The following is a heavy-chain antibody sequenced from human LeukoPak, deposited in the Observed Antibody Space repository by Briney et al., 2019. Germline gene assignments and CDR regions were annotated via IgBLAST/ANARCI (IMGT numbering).Heavy chain of an antibody. J-gene: IGHJ4*02. CDR3: ARDGRTPITTKVGGSGY. V-gene: IGHV3-30*03. Sequence: QPGKSLRLSCAASGFIFTNYDMNWVRQAPGKGLEWVAVISYDGSDKYYADSVKGRFTISRDNSRNTVDLQMDSLRPEDTAVYYCARDGRTPITTKVGGSGYWGQGTLVTVSS. D-gene: IGHD1-14*01. CDR1: GFIFTNYD. CDR2: ISYDGSDK.